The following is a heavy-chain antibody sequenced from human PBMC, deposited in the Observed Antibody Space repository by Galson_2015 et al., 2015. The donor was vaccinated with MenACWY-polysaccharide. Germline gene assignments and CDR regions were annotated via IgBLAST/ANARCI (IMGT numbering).Heavy chain of an antibody. CDR3: ASTKAGTHYFDY. CDR2: MNPNSGNT. V-gene: IGHV1-8*01. CDR1: GYTFTSYD. Sequence: SVKVSCKASGYTFTSYDINWVRPATGQGLEWMGWMNPNSGNTGYAQKFQGRVTMTRNTSISTAYMELSSLTSGDTAVYYCASTKAGTHYFDYWGQGTLVTVSS. J-gene: IGHJ4*02. D-gene: IGHD6-19*01.